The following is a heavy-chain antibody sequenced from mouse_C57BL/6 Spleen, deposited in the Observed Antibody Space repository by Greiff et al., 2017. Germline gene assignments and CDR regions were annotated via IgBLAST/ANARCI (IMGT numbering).Heavy chain of an antibody. V-gene: IGHV5-17*01. J-gene: IGHJ3*01. CDR3: ARTPLYSGFAY. D-gene: IGHD6-1*01. CDR1: GFTFSDYG. Sequence: EVKVVESGGGLVKPGGSLKLSCAASGFTFSDYGMHWVRQAPEKGLAWVAYISSGSSTIYYADTVKGRFTISRDNAKNTLFLQMTSLRSEDTAMYYWARTPLYSGFAYWGQGTLVTVSA. CDR2: ISSGSSTI.